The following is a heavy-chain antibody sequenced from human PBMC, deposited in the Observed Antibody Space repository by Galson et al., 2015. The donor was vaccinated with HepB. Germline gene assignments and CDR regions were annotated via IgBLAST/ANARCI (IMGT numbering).Heavy chain of an antibody. Sequence: SVKVSCKASGGTFSSYAISWVRQAPGQGLEWMGRIIPILGIANYAQKFQGRVTITADKSTSTAYMELSSLRSEDTAVYYCARAPAISGGEYYYYGMDVWGQGTT. V-gene: IGHV1-69*04. CDR1: GGTFSSYA. J-gene: IGHJ6*02. D-gene: IGHD2/OR15-2a*01. CDR2: IIPILGIA. CDR3: ARAPAISGGEYYYYGMDV.